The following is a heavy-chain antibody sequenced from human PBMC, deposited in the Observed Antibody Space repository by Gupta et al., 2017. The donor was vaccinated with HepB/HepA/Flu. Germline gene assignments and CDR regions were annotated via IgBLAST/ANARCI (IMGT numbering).Heavy chain of an antibody. CDR1: GFTFSSYS. CDR3: ARDANSGSYLGNWFDP. D-gene: IGHD1-26*01. CDR2: ISSSSSTI. V-gene: IGHV3-48*02. J-gene: IGHJ5*02. Sequence: EVQLVESGGGLVQPGGSLRLSCAASGFTFSSYSMNWVRQAPGKGLEWVSYISSSSSTIYYADSVKGRFTISRDNAKNSLYLQMNSLRDEDTAVYYCARDANSGSYLGNWFDPWGQGTLVTVSS.